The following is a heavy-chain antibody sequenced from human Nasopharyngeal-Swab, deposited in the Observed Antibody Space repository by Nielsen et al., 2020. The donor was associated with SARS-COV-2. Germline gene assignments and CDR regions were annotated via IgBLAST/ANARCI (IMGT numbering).Heavy chain of an antibody. CDR3: AKEGATGWFDP. CDR1: GGSLNNYW. Sequence: SQTLSLTCAVYGGSLNNYWWSWIRQTPGKGLEWIGYISHNSGTSYNPSLKSRVTMFMDTSKNQFSLRLRSVTAADTAVYYCAKEGATGWFDPWGQGTLVTVSS. V-gene: IGHV4-59*01. J-gene: IGHJ5*02. CDR2: ISHNSGT.